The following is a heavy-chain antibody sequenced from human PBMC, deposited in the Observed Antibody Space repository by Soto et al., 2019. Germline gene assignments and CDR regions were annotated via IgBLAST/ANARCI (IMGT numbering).Heavy chain of an antibody. CDR2: IYYSGST. CDR3: ARAGVATIYPGNNWFDP. CDR1: GGSISSGDYY. V-gene: IGHV4-30-4*01. J-gene: IGHJ5*02. D-gene: IGHD5-12*01. Sequence: QVQLQESGPGLVKPSQTLSLTCTVSGGSISSGDYYWSWIRQPPGKGLEWIGYIYYSGSTYYNPSRKGRVPLSVDTSKNQFSLNLSSVTAADTAMYYCARAGVATIYPGNNWFDPWGQGTLVTVSS.